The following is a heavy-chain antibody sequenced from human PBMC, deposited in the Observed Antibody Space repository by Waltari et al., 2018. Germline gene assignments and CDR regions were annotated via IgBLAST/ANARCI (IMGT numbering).Heavy chain of an antibody. V-gene: IGHV4-34*01. CDR1: GGSFSGYY. Sequence: QVQLQQWGAGLLKPSETLSLTCAVYGGSFSGYYWSWIRQPPGKGLEWIGEINHSGSTNYNPSLKSRVTISVDMSKNQFSLKLSSVTAADTAVYYCARGPPTISFDYWGQGTLVTVSS. CDR2: INHSGST. CDR3: ARGPPTISFDY. D-gene: IGHD3-9*01. J-gene: IGHJ4*02.